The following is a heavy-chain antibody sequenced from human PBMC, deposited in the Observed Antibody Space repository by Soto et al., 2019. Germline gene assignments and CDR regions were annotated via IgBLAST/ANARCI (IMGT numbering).Heavy chain of an antibody. D-gene: IGHD3-10*01. V-gene: IGHV4-39*01. CDR1: GGSISSSSYY. CDR2: IYYSGST. Sequence: SETLSLTCTVSGGSISSSSYYWGWIRQPPGKGLEWIGSIYYSGSTYYNPSLKSRVTISVDTSKNQFSLKLSSVTAAYTAVYYCARHKVLLYYYGSGSPFDAFDIWGQGTMVTVSS. CDR3: ARHKVLLYYYGSGSPFDAFDI. J-gene: IGHJ3*02.